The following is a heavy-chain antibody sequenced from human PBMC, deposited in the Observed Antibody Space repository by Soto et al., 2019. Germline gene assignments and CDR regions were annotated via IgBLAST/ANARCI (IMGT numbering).Heavy chain of an antibody. CDR3: ARARRGGIAAGPDYFDY. CDR1: GGSLSGYY. J-gene: IGHJ4*02. V-gene: IGHV4-34*01. Sequence: ETLTLTGAVYGGSLSGYYWSWIRQPPGKGLEWIGEINHSGSTNYNPSLKRRVTISVDTSKNQFSLKLSSVKAADTAVYYCARARRGGIAAGPDYFDYWGQGTLVTVSS. CDR2: INHSGST. D-gene: IGHD6-6*01.